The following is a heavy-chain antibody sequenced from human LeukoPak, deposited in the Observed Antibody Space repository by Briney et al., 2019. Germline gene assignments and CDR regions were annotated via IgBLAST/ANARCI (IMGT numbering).Heavy chain of an antibody. Sequence: GGSLRLSCAASGFTFSSYAMSWVRQAPGKGLEWVSAISGSGGSTYYADSVKGRFTIPRDNSKNTLYLQMNSLRAEDTAVYYCAKDPAMTTVTTGSYFQHWGQGTLVTVSS. J-gene: IGHJ1*01. CDR3: AKDPAMTTVTTGSYFQH. CDR2: ISGSGGST. CDR1: GFTFSSYA. D-gene: IGHD4-17*01. V-gene: IGHV3-23*01.